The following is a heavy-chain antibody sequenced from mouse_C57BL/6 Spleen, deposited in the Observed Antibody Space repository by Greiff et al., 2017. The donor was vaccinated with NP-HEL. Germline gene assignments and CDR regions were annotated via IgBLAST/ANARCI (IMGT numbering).Heavy chain of an antibody. CDR2: IDPSDSYT. CDR3: ARGIWGPVDY. Sequence: QVQLQQPGAELVMPGASVKLSCKASGYTFTSYWMHWVKQRPGQGLEWIGEIDPSDSYTNYNQKFKGKSTLTVDKSSSTAYRQLSSLTSEDSAVYYCARGIWGPVDYWGKGTTLTVSS. J-gene: IGHJ2*01. V-gene: IGHV1-69*01. CDR1: GYTFTSYW. D-gene: IGHD4-1*01.